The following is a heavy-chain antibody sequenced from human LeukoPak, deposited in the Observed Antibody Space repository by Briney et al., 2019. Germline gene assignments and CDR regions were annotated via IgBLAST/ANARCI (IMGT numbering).Heavy chain of an antibody. Sequence: GGSLRLSCAASGFTFSDYDMTWVRQAPGKGLEWVSVIGASSSAYYADSVKGRFTISRDNAKNSLYLQMNSLRAEDTAVYYCARDRGEVVVTAALGYWGQGTLVTVSS. CDR1: GFTFSDYD. J-gene: IGHJ4*02. CDR3: ARDRGEVVVTAALGY. V-gene: IGHV3-69-1*01. D-gene: IGHD2-21*02. CDR2: IGASSSA.